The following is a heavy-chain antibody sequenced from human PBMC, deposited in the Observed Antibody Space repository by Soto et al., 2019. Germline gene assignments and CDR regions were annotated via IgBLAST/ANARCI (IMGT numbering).Heavy chain of an antibody. CDR2: IYYSGST. CDR1: GGSISSYY. D-gene: IGHD3-3*01. J-gene: IGHJ6*03. CDR3: ARGGPYDFWSGYFPPYYYYYMDV. Sequence: SETLSLTCTVSGGSISSYYWSWIRQPPGKGLEWIGYIYYSGSTNYNPSLKSRVTISVDTSKNQFSLKLSSVTAADTAVYYCARGGPYDFWSGYFPPYYYYYMDVWGKGTTVTVSS. V-gene: IGHV4-59*01.